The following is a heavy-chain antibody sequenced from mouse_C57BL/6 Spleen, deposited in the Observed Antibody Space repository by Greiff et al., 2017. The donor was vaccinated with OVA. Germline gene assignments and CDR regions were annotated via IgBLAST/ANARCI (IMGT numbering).Heavy chain of an antibody. CDR1: GYTFTSYW. D-gene: IGHD1-1*01. Sequence: QVQLQQSGAELVKPGASVKLSCKASGYTFTSYWMHWVKQRPGQGLEWIGMIHPNSGSTNYNEKFKSKATLTVDKSSSTAYMQLSSLTSEDSAVYYCARNIIDYGSSYPEDWGQGTTLTVSS. CDR2: IHPNSGST. V-gene: IGHV1-64*01. J-gene: IGHJ2*01. CDR3: ARNIIDYGSSYPED.